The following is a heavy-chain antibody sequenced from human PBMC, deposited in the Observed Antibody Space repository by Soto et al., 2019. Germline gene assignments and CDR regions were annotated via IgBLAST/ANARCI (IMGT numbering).Heavy chain of an antibody. J-gene: IGHJ4*02. CDR1: GGTFSSYA. CDR2: FIPIFGTT. Sequence: PVKVSCKASGGTFSSYAISWVRQAPGQGLQWMGGFIPIFGTTNYAQKFQGRVTITADESTSTVYMELSSLRSEDTAVYYCARVTDSNFLYWGQGALVTVSS. CDR3: ARVTDSNFLY. V-gene: IGHV1-69*13. D-gene: IGHD4-4*01.